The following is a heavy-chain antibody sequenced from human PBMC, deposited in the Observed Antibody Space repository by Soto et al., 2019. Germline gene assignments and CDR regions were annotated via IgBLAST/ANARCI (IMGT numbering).Heavy chain of an antibody. D-gene: IGHD3-10*01. Sequence: PSETLSLTCAVYGGCLSGYYWSWIRQPPGKGLEWLGEINDRGSTNYSPSLKSRVTISVDTSKNQFSLKMRSVTAADTAVYYCARGVVRRVIIQYTSFFDYWGLGTSVT. CDR3: ARGVVRRVIIQYTSFFDY. CDR1: GGCLSGYY. V-gene: IGHV4-34*01. CDR2: INDRGST. J-gene: IGHJ4*02.